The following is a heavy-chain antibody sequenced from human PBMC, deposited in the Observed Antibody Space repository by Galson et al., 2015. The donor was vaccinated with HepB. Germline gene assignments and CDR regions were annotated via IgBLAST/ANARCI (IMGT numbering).Heavy chain of an antibody. V-gene: IGHV3-48*02. CDR1: GFTFSSFG. CDR2: ISSSSSII. Sequence: SLRLSCATSGFTFSSFGMNWVRQAPGKGLEWVSYISSSSSIIYYADSVKGRFTISRDNAKNSLYLQMNSLRDEDTAVYYCARDPLRAAGQIAYYFDYWGQGTLVTVSS. J-gene: IGHJ4*02. D-gene: IGHD4-17*01. CDR3: ARDPLRAAGQIAYYFDY.